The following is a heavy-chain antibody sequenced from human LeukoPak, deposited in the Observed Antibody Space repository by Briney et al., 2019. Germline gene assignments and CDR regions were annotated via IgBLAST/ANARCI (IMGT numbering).Heavy chain of an antibody. CDR2: IYTSGST. Sequence: SETQPLTCTVSGGSISSYYWSWIRQPAGKGLEWIGRIYTSGSTNYNPSLKSRVTMSVDTSKNQFSLKLSSVTAADTAVYYCARGLDCTNGVCYPNEGYYYYMDVWGKGTTVTVSS. J-gene: IGHJ6*03. CDR1: GGSISSYY. V-gene: IGHV4-4*07. D-gene: IGHD2-8*01. CDR3: ARGLDCTNGVCYPNEGYYYYMDV.